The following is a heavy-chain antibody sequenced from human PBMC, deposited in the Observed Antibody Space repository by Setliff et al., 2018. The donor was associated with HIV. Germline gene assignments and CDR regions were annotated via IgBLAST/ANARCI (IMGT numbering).Heavy chain of an antibody. J-gene: IGHJ6*04. CDR1: GGSISSGSYY. CDR3: ARDAPAEYYDFWSGYILWDV. Sequence: SETLSLTCTVSGGSISSGSYYWSWIRQPPGKGLEWIGSIYYSGSTTYNPSLKSRATISLDSSMNQFSLKVSSVTAADTAVYYCARDAPAEYYDFWSGYILWDVWGKGTTVTVSS. D-gene: IGHD3-3*01. CDR2: IYYSGST. V-gene: IGHV4-39*07.